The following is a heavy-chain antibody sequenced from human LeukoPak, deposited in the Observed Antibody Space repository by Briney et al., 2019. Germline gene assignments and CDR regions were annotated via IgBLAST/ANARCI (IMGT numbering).Heavy chain of an antibody. V-gene: IGHV3-30*02. CDR3: AKGGGGYCSSTSCYFY. D-gene: IGHD2-2*01. CDR2: IRYDGSNK. J-gene: IGHJ4*02. CDR1: GFPFINSA. Sequence: GGSLRLACATSGFPFINSAMHWVRQAPGKGLEWVAFIRYDGSNKYYADSVKGRFTISRDNSKNTLYLQMNSLRAEDTAVYYCAKGGGGYCSSTSCYFYWGREPWSPSPQ.